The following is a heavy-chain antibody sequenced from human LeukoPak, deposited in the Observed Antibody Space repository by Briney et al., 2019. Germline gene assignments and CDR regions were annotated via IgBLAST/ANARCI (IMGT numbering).Heavy chain of an antibody. D-gene: IGHD6-13*01. CDR2: ISSSSSTI. V-gene: IGHV3-48*03. Sequence: GGSLRLSCAASGFTFSSYEMNWVRQAPGKGLDWASYISSSSSTIYYADSVKGRFTIARDNAKHSLFLQMVSLKVEDTAVYYCARESTAGYNSSWYGFRNWGQGTMVSVSS. CDR1: GFTFSSYE. CDR3: ARESTAGYNSSWYGFRN. J-gene: IGHJ1*01.